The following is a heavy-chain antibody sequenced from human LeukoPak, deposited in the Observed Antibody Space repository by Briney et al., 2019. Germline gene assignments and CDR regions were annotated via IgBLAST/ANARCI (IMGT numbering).Heavy chain of an antibody. V-gene: IGHV4-4*07. D-gene: IGHD3-3*02. CDR1: GDSISDDY. CDR2: IHSGGTT. J-gene: IGHJ6*03. Sequence: SETLSLTCTVSGDSISDDYYTWMRQPAGKGLEWIGRIHSGGTTNYNPSLMSRVTLSIDKSKKHISLRLTSVTAADTALYYCARDNGSGYTKGYEHYYYYLDVWGKGTTVTVSS. CDR3: ARDNGSGYTKGYEHYYYYLDV.